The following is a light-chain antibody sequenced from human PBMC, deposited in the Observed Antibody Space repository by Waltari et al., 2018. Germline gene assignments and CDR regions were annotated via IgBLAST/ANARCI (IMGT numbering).Light chain of an antibody. CDR1: SSDIGGYHY. J-gene: IGLJ1*01. Sequence: QSALTQPASVSGSPGQAIAISCTGRSSDIGGYHYFSWYQQYPGKAPKLMIYDVNRRPAGVSDRFSGAKSGNTASLTISGLQAEDEADYYCSSYTTSSTYVFGPGTKVTVL. CDR2: DVN. V-gene: IGLV2-14*03. CDR3: SSYTTSSTYV.